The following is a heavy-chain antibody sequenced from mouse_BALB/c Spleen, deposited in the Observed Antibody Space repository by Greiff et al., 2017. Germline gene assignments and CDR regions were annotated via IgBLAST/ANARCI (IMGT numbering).Heavy chain of an antibody. CDR1: GDSITSGY. CDR3: ARWGITDWYFDV. V-gene: IGHV3-8*02. CDR2: ISYSGST. D-gene: IGHD2-4*01. J-gene: IGHJ1*01. Sequence: EVQLQESGPSLVQPSQTLSLTCSVTGDSITSGYWNWIRKFPGNKLEYMGYISYSGSTYYNPSLKSRISITRDTSKNQYYLQLNSVTTEDTATYYCARWGITDWYFDVWGAGTTVTVSS.